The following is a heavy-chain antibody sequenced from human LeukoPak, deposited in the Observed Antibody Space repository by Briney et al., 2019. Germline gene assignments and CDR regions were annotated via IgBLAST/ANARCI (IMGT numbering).Heavy chain of an antibody. CDR1: GGSFSGYH. CDR3: ARGRIARLPYFDY. J-gene: IGHJ4*02. CDR2: IYYSGST. D-gene: IGHD5-18*01. V-gene: IGHV4-59*01. Sequence: SETLSLTCTVSGGSFSGYHWSWIRQPPGKGLEWIGSIYYSGSTDYNPSLKSRVTISVDTSKNQFSLKLSSVTAADTAVYYCARGRIARLPYFDYWGQGTLVTVSS.